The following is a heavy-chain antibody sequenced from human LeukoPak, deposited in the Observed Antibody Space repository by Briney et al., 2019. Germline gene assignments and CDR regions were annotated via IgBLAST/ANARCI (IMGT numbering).Heavy chain of an antibody. CDR3: AKGVAAGGSYYYYYGMDV. CDR2: ISGSGGIT. Sequence: PGGSLRLSCAASGFTFSSYAMSWVRQAPGKGLEWVSSISGSGGITYYADSVKSRFTFSRDNSKNTLYLQMNSLRAEDTAVYYCAKGVAAGGSYYYYYGMDVWGQGTTVTVSS. D-gene: IGHD1-26*01. J-gene: IGHJ6*02. V-gene: IGHV3-23*01. CDR1: GFTFSSYA.